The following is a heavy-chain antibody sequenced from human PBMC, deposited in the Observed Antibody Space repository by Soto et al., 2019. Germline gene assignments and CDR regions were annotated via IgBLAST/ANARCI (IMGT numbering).Heavy chain of an antibody. D-gene: IGHD3-10*01. Sequence: SETLSLTCAVSGYSISSGYYWGWTRQSPGKGLEWIGSIYHRGSTYYNPSLKSRVTISLDTSKNQFSLRLTSVTAADTAVYYCVRGGDTMVRGVIIFYYYGMDVWGQGTTVTV. CDR3: VRGGDTMVRGVIIFYYYGMDV. J-gene: IGHJ6*02. CDR1: GYSISSGYY. V-gene: IGHV4-38-2*01. CDR2: IYHRGST.